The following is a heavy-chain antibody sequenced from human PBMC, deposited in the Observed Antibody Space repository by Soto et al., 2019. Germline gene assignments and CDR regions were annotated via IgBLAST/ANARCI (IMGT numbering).Heavy chain of an antibody. CDR2: ISSSSSII. D-gene: IGHD2-15*01. J-gene: IGHJ4*02. CDR1: GFTFSTYN. CDR3: ATDPGGCSGGSCYSWYFDF. Sequence: GGSLRLSCAASGFTFSTYNMNWVRQAPGKGLEWVSYISSSSSIIYYADSVKGRFTISRDKAKNPLYLQMNSLRAEDTAVYYCATDPGGCSGGSCYSWYFDFWGQGTLVTVSS. V-gene: IGHV3-48*01.